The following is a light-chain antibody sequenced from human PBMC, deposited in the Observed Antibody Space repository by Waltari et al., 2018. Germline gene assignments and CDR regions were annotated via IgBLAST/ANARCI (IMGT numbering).Light chain of an antibody. Sequence: EIVLTQSPDTLSLSPGERGTLSCRANQSVGRSLTWYQQKPGQAPRLLIYDASRRAPGIPDRFSGSGSGTDFSLTISRLEPEDFAVYYCQNYVRLPATFGQGTKVEIK. CDR2: DAS. CDR1: QSVGRS. V-gene: IGKV3-20*01. CDR3: QNYVRLPAT. J-gene: IGKJ1*01.